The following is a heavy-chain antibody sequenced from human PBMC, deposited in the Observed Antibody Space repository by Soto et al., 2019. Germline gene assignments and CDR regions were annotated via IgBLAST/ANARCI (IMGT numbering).Heavy chain of an antibody. J-gene: IGHJ3*02. D-gene: IGHD1-1*01. CDR1: GFTFSSYD. CDR3: AREGTGGGFDI. CDR2: IASTGDP. Sequence: PGGSLRLSCAASGFTFSSYDMHWVRQGSGKGLEWVSSIASTGDPYYPGSVKGRFTISRENAKNSLYLHINSLTIGDTAVYYCAREGTGGGFDIWGQGTLGTVSS. V-gene: IGHV3-13*04.